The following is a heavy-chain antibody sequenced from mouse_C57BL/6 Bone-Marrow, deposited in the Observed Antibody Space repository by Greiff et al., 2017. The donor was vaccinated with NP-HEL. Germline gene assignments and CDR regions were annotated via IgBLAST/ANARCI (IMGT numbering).Heavy chain of an antibody. Sequence: QVQLQQPGAELVKPGASVKLSCKASGYTFTSYWMHWVKQRPGQGLEWIGMIHPNSGSTNYNEKFKSKATLTVDKSSSTAYMQLSSLTSEDSAVYYCASLYYYGSSSFAYWGQGTLVTVSA. J-gene: IGHJ3*01. CDR2: IHPNSGST. V-gene: IGHV1-64*01. CDR1: GYTFTSYW. CDR3: ASLYYYGSSSFAY. D-gene: IGHD1-1*01.